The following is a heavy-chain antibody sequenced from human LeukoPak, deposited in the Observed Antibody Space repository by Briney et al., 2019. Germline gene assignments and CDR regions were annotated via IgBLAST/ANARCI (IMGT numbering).Heavy chain of an antibody. CDR3: ATANSLYSYYYDSSGYYGLDY. J-gene: IGHJ4*02. CDR1: GYTLTELS. D-gene: IGHD3-22*01. CDR2: FDPEDGET. Sequence: SVKVSCKVSGYTLTELSMHWVRQAPGKGLEWTGGFDPEDGETIYAQKFQGRVTMTEDTSTDTAYMELSSLRSEDTAVYYCATANSLYSYYYDSSGYYGLDYWGQGTLVTVSS. V-gene: IGHV1-24*01.